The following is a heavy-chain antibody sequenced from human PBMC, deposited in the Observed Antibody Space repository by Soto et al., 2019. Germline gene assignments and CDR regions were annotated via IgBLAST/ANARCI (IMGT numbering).Heavy chain of an antibody. D-gene: IGHD6-19*01. CDR2: IYWDDDK. Sequence: QITLKESGPTLVKPTQTLTLTCTFSGFSLSTSGVGVGWIRQPPGKALEWLALIYWDDDKRYSPSLKSRLTITKDTPKNQVVLTMTNMDPVDTATYYCALLYSSGPYYYYGMDVWGQGTTVTVSS. V-gene: IGHV2-5*02. CDR1: GFSLSTSGVG. CDR3: ALLYSSGPYYYYGMDV. J-gene: IGHJ6*02.